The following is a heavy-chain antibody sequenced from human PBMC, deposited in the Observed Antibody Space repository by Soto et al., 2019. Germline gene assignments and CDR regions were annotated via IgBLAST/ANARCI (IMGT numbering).Heavy chain of an antibody. CDR1: GFTFSSYW. V-gene: IGHV3-7*01. Sequence: GGSLRLSCAASGFTFSSYWMSWVRQAPGKGLEWVANIKQDGSEKYYVDSVKGRFTISRDNAKNSLYLQMNSPRAEDTAVYYCARDYRDGHNPFDYWGQGTLVTVSS. CDR3: ARDYRDGHNPFDY. D-gene: IGHD1-1*01. J-gene: IGHJ4*02. CDR2: IKQDGSEK.